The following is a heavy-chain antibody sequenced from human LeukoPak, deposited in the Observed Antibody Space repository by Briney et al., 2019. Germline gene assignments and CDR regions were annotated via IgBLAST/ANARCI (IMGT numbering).Heavy chain of an antibody. CDR1: GFTFSSYS. CDR3: ARAGYSSSHVSSFDY. Sequence: GGSLRLSCAASGFTFSSYSMNWVRPAPGKGLEWVSSISSSSSYIYYAASVKGRFTISRDNAKNSLYLQMNSLRAEDTAVYYCARAGYSSSHVSSFDYWGQGTLVTVSS. V-gene: IGHV3-21*01. J-gene: IGHJ4*02. CDR2: ISSSSSYI. D-gene: IGHD6-13*01.